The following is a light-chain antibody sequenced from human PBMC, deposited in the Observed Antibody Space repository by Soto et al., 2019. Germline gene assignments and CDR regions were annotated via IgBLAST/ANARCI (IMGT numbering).Light chain of an antibody. J-gene: IGKJ4*01. Sequence: DIQMTQSPSTLSASVGDRVTITCRASQSISSWLAWYQQKPGKAPNLLIYKASNLERGVPSRFSGSGSGTEFTLTISRLQSDDSATYYCQQYNSFPLTFGGGTKVEIK. CDR1: QSISSW. CDR3: QQYNSFPLT. V-gene: IGKV1-5*03. CDR2: KAS.